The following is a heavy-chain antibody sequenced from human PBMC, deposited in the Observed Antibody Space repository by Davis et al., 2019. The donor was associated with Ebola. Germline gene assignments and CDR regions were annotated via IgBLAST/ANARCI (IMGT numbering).Heavy chain of an antibody. V-gene: IGHV5-51*01. Sequence: KVSCKGSGYSFTSYWISWVRQMPGKGLEWMGIIYPGDSDTRYSPSFQGQVTISADKSISTAYLQWSSLKASDTAMYYCASGYYDFWSGYQYYFDYWGQGTLVTVSS. CDR3: ASGYYDFWSGYQYYFDY. CDR2: IYPGDSDT. CDR1: GYSFTSYW. J-gene: IGHJ4*02. D-gene: IGHD3-3*01.